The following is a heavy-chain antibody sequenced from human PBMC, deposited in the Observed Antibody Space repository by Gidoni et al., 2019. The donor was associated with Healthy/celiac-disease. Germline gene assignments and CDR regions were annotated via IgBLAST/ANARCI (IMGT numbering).Heavy chain of an antibody. CDR3: ARHGGYYNWFDP. Sequence: QLQLQESGPGLVKPSEPLSLTCTVSAGSISSSSYYWGWIRQPPGKGLEWIGSIYYSGSTYYNPSLKSRVTISVDTSKNQFSLKRSSVTAADTAVYYCARHGGYYNWFDPWGQGTLVTVSS. CDR2: IYYSGST. V-gene: IGHV4-39*01. D-gene: IGHD3-22*01. J-gene: IGHJ5*02. CDR1: AGSISSSSYY.